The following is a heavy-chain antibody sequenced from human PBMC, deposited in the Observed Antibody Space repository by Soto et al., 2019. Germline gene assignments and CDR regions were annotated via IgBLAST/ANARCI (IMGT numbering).Heavy chain of an antibody. CDR3: AKDLSSSYLVFGLTYSLHAFDI. Sequence: GESLKISCAASGFTFSSYAMSWVRQAPGKGLEWVSAISGSGGSTYYADSVKGRFTISRDNSKNTLYLQMNSLRAEDTAVYYCAKDLSSSYLVFGLTYSLHAFDIWGQGTMVTVSS. V-gene: IGHV3-23*01. CDR2: ISGSGGST. CDR1: GFTFSSYA. D-gene: IGHD1-20*01. J-gene: IGHJ3*02.